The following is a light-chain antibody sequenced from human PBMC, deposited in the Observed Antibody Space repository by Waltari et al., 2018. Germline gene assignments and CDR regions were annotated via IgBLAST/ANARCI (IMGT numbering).Light chain of an antibody. V-gene: IGKV1-39*01. CDR1: QSIINY. CDR2: AAS. Sequence: DIQMTQSPSSLSASVGDRVTITCRASQSIINYLNWYQQKPGKAPKLLIYAASSLQSGVPSRFSGSGYGTDFTLTISSLQPEDFATYYCQQSYSIPPYTFGQGTKLEIK. J-gene: IGKJ2*01. CDR3: QQSYSIPPYT.